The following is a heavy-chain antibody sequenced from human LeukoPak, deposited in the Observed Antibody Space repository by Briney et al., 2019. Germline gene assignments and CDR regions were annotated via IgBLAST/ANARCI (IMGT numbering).Heavy chain of an antibody. CDR1: GHTFSGYY. CDR3: ARGRYDFWSGYSLNWFDP. V-gene: IGHV1-8*02. J-gene: IGHJ5*02. Sequence: ASVKVSCKTSGHTFSGYYMHWVRQATGQGLEWMGWMNPNSGNTGYAQKFQGRVTMTRNTSISTAYMELSSLRSEDTAVYYCARGRYDFWSGYSLNWFDPWGQGTLVTVSS. D-gene: IGHD3-3*01. CDR2: MNPNSGNT.